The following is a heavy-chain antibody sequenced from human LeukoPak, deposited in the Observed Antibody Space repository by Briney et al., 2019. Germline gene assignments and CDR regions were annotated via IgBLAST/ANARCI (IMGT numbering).Heavy chain of an antibody. V-gene: IGHV3-23*01. D-gene: IGHD1-26*01. CDR1: GFTFSSYA. Sequence: GGSLRLSCAASGFTFSSYAMSWVRQAPGKGLEWVSAISGSGGSTYYADSVKGRFTISRDNSKNTLYLQMNSLRAEDTAVYYCARSKWELDGFDYWGQGTLVTVSS. J-gene: IGHJ4*02. CDR2: ISGSGGST. CDR3: ARSKWELDGFDY.